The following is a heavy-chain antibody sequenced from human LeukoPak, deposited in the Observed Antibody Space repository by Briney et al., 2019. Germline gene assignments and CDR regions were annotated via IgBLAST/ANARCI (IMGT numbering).Heavy chain of an antibody. D-gene: IGHD3-9*01. CDR1: GYTFTSYG. J-gene: IGHJ4*02. Sequence: ASVKVSCKASGYTFTSYGISWVRQAPGQGLEWVGWISAYNGNTNYAQKLQGRVTMTTDTSTSTAYMELRSLRSDDTAVYYCARGKGFDWSPLGYFDYWGQGTLVTVSS. CDR3: ARGKGFDWSPLGYFDY. CDR2: ISAYNGNT. V-gene: IGHV1-18*01.